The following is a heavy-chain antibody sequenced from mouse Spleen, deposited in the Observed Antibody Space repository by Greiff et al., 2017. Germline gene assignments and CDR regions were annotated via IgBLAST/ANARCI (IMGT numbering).Heavy chain of an antibody. Sequence: EVQRVESGGGLVKPGGSLKLSCAASGFTFSSYAMSWVRQTPEKRLEWVATISSGGSYTYYPDSVKGRFTISRDNAKNTLYLQMSSLRSEDTAMYYCARQGVRRGGYFDYWGQGTTLTVSS. V-gene: IGHV5-9-3*01. CDR3: ARQGVRRGGYFDY. D-gene: IGHD2-14*01. CDR2: ISSGGSYT. J-gene: IGHJ2*01. CDR1: GFTFSSYA.